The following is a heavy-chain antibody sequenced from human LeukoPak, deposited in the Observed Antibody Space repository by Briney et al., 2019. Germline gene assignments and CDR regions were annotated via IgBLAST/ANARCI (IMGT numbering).Heavy chain of an antibody. V-gene: IGHV4-59*01. Sequence: PSETLSLTCTVSGGSISSYYWSWIRQPPGKGLEWIGYIYYSGSTNYNPSLKSRVTISVDTSKNQFSLKLSSVTAADTAVYYCARVGYGDDFWSGYYPPNYYYYYYMDVWGKVTTVTVSS. CDR1: GGSISSYY. CDR2: IYYSGST. CDR3: ARVGYGDDFWSGYYPPNYYYYYYMDV. J-gene: IGHJ6*03. D-gene: IGHD3-3*01.